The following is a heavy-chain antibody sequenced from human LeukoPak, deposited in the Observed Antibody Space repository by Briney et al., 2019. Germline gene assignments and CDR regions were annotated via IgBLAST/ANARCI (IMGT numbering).Heavy chain of an antibody. V-gene: IGHV3-48*03. D-gene: IGHD2-2*01. J-gene: IGHJ4*02. CDR2: ISCSGSTI. CDR1: GFTFSSYE. Sequence: PGGSLRLSCAASGFTFSSYEMNWVRQAPGKGLEWVSYISCSGSTIYYVDSVKGRFTISRDNSKNSLYLQMNSLRAEDTAVYYCARRYCSSTSCLFDYWGQGTLVTVSS. CDR3: ARRYCSSTSCLFDY.